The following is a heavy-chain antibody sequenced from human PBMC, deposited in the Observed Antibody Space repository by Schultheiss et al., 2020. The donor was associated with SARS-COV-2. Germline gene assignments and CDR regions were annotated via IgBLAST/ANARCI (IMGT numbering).Heavy chain of an antibody. Sequence: SVKVSCKASGGTFSSYTISWVRQAPGQGLEWMGRIIPILGIANYAQKFQGRVTITADKSTSTAYMELSSLRSEDTAVYYCAKAVTATILYFDYWGQGTLVTVSS. CDR1: GGTFSSYT. CDR3: AKAVTATILYFDY. V-gene: IGHV1-69*02. CDR2: IIPILGIA. J-gene: IGHJ4*02. D-gene: IGHD5-24*01.